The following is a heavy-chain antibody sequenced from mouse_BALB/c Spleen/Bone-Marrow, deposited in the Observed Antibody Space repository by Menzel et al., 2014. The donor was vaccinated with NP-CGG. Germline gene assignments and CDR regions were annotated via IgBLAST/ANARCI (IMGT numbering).Heavy chain of an antibody. V-gene: IGHV1-69*02. CDR2: IDPSDSYT. CDR3: ATARATSYAMDY. D-gene: IGHD3-1*01. Sequence: QVQLQQSGAELVKPGASVKLSCKASGYTFTSYWMHWVKQRPGQGLEWIGEIDPSDSYTNYNQKFKGKATLTEDKSSSTAYMQLSSLTSEDSAVYYCATARATSYAMDYWGQGTSVTVSS. J-gene: IGHJ4*01. CDR1: GYTFTSYW.